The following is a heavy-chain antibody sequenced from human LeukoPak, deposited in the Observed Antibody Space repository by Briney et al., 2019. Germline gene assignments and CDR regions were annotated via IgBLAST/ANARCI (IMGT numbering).Heavy chain of an antibody. CDR1: GFTFSSHW. CDR2: INQDGSER. V-gene: IGHV3-7*03. CDR3: ARDSEYSSSFAFDI. J-gene: IGHJ3*02. D-gene: IGHD6-13*01. Sequence: PGGSLRLSCAASGFTFSSHWMTWVRQAPGKGLEWVANINQDGSERYYVDSVKGRFTISRDNAKNSLYLQMNSLRAEDTVVYYCARDSEYSSSFAFDIWGQGTMVTVSS.